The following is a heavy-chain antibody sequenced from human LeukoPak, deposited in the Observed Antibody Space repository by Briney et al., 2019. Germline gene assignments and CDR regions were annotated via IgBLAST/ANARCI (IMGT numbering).Heavy chain of an antibody. CDR2: IYYSGST. V-gene: IGHV4-59*01. CDR1: GGSISSYY. Sequence: PSETLSLTCTVSGGSISSYYWSWIRQPPGKGLEWIGYIYYSGSTNYNPSLKSRVTISVDTSKNQFSLKLSSVTAADTAVYYCARMGSDYGDLNWFAPWGQGTLVTVSS. J-gene: IGHJ5*02. CDR3: ARMGSDYGDLNWFAP. D-gene: IGHD4-17*01.